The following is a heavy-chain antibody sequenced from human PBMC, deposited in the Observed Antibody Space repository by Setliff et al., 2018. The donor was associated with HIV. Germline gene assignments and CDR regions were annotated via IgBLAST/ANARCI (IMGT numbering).Heavy chain of an antibody. CDR3: ARGPSGRAPAPARAPHYYGLDL. D-gene: IGHD2-2*01. Sequence: PSETLSLTCTVSGGSLSRTSYYWGWIRQPPGKGLEWIGSIYYSGSTYYNPSLKSRVTISVDTSQNQFSLKLNSVTAADTAVYYCARGPSGRAPAPARAPHYYGLDLWGPGTTVTVSS. CDR1: GGSLSRTSYY. V-gene: IGHV4-39*01. CDR2: IYYSGST. J-gene: IGHJ6*01.